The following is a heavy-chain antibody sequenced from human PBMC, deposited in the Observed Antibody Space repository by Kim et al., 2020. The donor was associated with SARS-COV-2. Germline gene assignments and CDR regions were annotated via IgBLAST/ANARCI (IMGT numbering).Heavy chain of an antibody. V-gene: IGHV3-23*01. J-gene: IGHJ4*02. D-gene: IGHD3-3*01. CDR1: GFTFSSTA. CDR3: AKRSSGNSGPFDY. CDR2: IIGGGETT. Sequence: GGSLRLSCAASGFTFSSTAMTWVRQAPGKGLEWVSFIIGGGETTYYADSVKGRFTISRDNSKNALYLQMDSLRAEDTAVYYCAKRSSGNSGPFDYWGQGSLVTVSS.